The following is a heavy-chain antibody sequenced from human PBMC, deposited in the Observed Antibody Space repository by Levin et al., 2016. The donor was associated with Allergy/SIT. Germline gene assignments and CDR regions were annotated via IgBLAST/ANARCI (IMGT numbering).Heavy chain of an antibody. V-gene: IGHV3-21*01. Sequence: GGSLRLSCAASGFTFSSYSMNWVRQAPGKGLEWVSSISSSSSYIYYADSVKGRFTISRDNAKNSLYLQMNSLRAEDTAVYYCARDAIVLPLPYFQHWGQGTLVTVSS. CDR1: GFTFSSYS. J-gene: IGHJ1*01. CDR3: ARDAIVLPLPYFQH. CDR2: ISSSSSYI. D-gene: IGHD3-10*01.